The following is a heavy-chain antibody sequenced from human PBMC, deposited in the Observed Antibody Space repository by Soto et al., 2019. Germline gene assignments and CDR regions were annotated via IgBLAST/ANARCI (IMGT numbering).Heavy chain of an antibody. J-gene: IGHJ4*02. Sequence: GGSLRLSCAASGFTFSDYYMNWIRQAPGKGLEWVSYITGTSSGTNYADSVKGRFTISRDNAKNSLYLQMNSLRPEDTAVYYCARGGTSRSFDYWGQGTLVTVSS. CDR2: ITGTSSGT. CDR3: ARGGTSRSFDY. V-gene: IGHV3-11*05. CDR1: GFTFSDYY.